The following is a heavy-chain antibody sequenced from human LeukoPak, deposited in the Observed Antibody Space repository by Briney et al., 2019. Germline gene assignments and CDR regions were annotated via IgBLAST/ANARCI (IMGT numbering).Heavy chain of an antibody. CDR2: IIPIFGTA. V-gene: IGHV1-69*05. CDR3: AITTIFDWFDP. CDR1: GGTFSSYA. Sequence: GASVEVSCKASGGTFSSYAISWVRQAPGQGLEWMGRIIPIFGTANYAQKFQGRVTITTDESTSTAYMELSSLRSEDTAVYYCAITTIFDWFDPWGQGTLVTVSS. J-gene: IGHJ5*02. D-gene: IGHD3-3*01.